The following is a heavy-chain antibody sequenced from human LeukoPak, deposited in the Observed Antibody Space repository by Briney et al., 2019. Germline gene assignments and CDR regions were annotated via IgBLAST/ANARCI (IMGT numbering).Heavy chain of an antibody. CDR1: GGSIISHY. J-gene: IGHJ6*03. Sequence: SETLSLTCTVSGGSIISHYWSWIRQPPGKGLEWMGSIYYSGSTYYNPSLESRVTISVDASKNHFSLRLSSVTAADTAVYYCASCSSTSCYYYYYMDVWGKGTTVTVSS. D-gene: IGHD2-2*01. CDR2: IYYSGST. CDR3: ASCSSTSCYYYYYMDV. V-gene: IGHV4-59*11.